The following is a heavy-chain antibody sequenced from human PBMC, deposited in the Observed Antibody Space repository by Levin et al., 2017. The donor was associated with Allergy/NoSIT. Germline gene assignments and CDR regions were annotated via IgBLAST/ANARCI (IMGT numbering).Heavy chain of an antibody. CDR1: GFIFEDFA. CDR2: LSWNSGNR. D-gene: IGHD6-13*01. V-gene: IGHV3-9*01. J-gene: IGHJ4*02. CDR3: AKDTSRQQLALEY. Sequence: PGGSLRLSCEASGFIFEDFAMHWVRQAPGKGLEWVSGLSWNSGNRGYADSVKGRFTISRDDAKNSLYLQMNSLRVEDTAFYYCAKDTSRQQLALEYWGQGILVTVSS.